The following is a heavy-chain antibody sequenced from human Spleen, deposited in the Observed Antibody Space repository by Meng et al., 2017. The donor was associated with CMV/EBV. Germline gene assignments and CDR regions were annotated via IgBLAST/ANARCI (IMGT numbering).Heavy chain of an antibody. V-gene: IGHV3-13*01. D-gene: IGHD6-13*01. Sequence: GGSLRLSCAASGFTFSNYDMHWVRQAPGEGLEWVSAIGTAGDTYFPGSVRGRFTISRNNAKNSLYLQMSSLRAGDTAVYYCVRGHSSSWYSLDYYHGMDVWGQGTTVTVSS. CDR1: GFTFSNYD. J-gene: IGHJ6*02. CDR2: IGTAGDT. CDR3: VRGHSSSWYSLDYYHGMDV.